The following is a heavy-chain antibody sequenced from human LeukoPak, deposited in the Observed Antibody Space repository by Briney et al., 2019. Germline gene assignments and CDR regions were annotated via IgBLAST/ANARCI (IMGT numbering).Heavy chain of an antibody. CDR1: GGSISSYY. CDR2: IYYSGST. J-gene: IGHJ6*03. D-gene: IGHD1-26*01. Sequence: SETLSLTCTVSGGSISSYYWSWIRQPPGKGLEWIGYIYYSGSTNYNPSLKSRVTISVDTSKNQFSLKLSSVTAADTAVYYCARDVGARMDVWGKGTTVTVSS. V-gene: IGHV4-59*01. CDR3: ARDVGARMDV.